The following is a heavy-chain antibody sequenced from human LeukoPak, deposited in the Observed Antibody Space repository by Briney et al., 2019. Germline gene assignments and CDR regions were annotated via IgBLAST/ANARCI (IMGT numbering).Heavy chain of an antibody. D-gene: IGHD3-3*01. CDR2: IYSGGST. Sequence: GGSLRLSCAASGFTVSSNYMSWVRQAPGKGLEWVSVIYSGGSTYYADSVKGRFTISRDNSKNTLYLQMNSLRAEDTAVYYCAREGYDFWSGYRLGGSFDYWGQGTLVTISS. J-gene: IGHJ4*02. CDR1: GFTVSSNY. V-gene: IGHV3-53*01. CDR3: AREGYDFWSGYRLGGSFDY.